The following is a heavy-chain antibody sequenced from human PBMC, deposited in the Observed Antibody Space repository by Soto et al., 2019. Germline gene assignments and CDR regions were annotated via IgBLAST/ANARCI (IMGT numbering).Heavy chain of an antibody. D-gene: IGHD1-7*01. V-gene: IGHV5-51*01. J-gene: IGHJ4*02. CDR2: IYPGDSDT. CDR3: ARGVLPPGTTGYPDY. Sequence: GGSLRLSCKGSGYSFTSYWIGWVRQMPGKGLEWMGIIYPGDSDTRYSPSFQGQVTISADKSISTAYLQWSSLKASDTAMYYCARGVLPPGTTGYPDYWGQGTLVTVSS. CDR1: GYSFTSYW.